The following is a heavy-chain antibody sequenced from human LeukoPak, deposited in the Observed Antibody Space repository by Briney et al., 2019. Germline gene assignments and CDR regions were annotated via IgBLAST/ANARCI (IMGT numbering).Heavy chain of an antibody. CDR1: GGSISSSSFY. Sequence: SETLSLTCIVSGGSISSSSFYWGWIRQPPGKGLEWIGSIYYSGSTYYNPSLKSRVTISVDTSKNQFSLKLSSVTAADTAVYYCARYDSGWHLFDYWGQGTLVTVSS. CDR3: ARYDSGWHLFDY. CDR2: IYYSGST. V-gene: IGHV4-39*07. D-gene: IGHD6-19*01. J-gene: IGHJ4*02.